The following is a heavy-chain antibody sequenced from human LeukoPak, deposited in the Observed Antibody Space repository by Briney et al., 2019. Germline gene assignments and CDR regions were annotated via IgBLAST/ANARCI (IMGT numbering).Heavy chain of an antibody. CDR2: ISGSGSST. D-gene: IGHD3-16*01. Sequence: PGGSLRLSCAASGFTFSSYAMSWGRQAPGMGLEWVSAISGSGSSTYYADSVKGRFTISRDNSKNTLYLQMNSLRAEDTAVYYCAKEDKLWSPFKVDYWGQGTLVTVSS. CDR3: AKEDKLWSPFKVDY. CDR1: GFTFSSYA. V-gene: IGHV3-23*01. J-gene: IGHJ4*02.